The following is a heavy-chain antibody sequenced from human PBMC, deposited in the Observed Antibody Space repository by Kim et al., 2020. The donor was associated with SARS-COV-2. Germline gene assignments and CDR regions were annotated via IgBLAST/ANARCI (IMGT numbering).Heavy chain of an antibody. CDR2: SSI. V-gene: IGHV3-21*01. J-gene: IGHJ4*02. Sequence: SSISSAQQVKGRFTNSRDNAKNSLYLQMNSLGAEDTAVYYCVMVYAIKVYWGQGTLVTVSS. D-gene: IGHD2-8*01. CDR3: VMVYAIKVY.